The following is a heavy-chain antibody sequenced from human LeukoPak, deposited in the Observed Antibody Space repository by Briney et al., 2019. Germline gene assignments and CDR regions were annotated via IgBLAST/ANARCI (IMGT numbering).Heavy chain of an antibody. D-gene: IGHD6-6*01. CDR2: INHSGST. CDR3: ASLIAANPSGVDD. V-gene: IGHV4-34*01. CDR1: GGSFSGYY. Sequence: SETLSLTCAVYGGSFSGYYWSWIRQPPGKGLEWIGEINHSGSTNYNPSLKSRVTISVDTSKNQFSLKLSSVTAADTAVYYCASLIAANPSGVDDWGQGTLVTVSS. J-gene: IGHJ4*02.